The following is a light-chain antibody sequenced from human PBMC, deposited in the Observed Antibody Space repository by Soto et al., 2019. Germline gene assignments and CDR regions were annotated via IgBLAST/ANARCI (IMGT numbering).Light chain of an antibody. J-gene: IGKJ5*01. CDR1: QSFRGL. Sequence: EIMMTQSPVTLSVSPWERDTVFCRASQSFRGLLAWYQQKPGQAPRLLIYDAYNRTTGIPPRFSGSGSGTDFTLTISSLEPEDSAVYYCQQRHMWPITFGQGTRLEIK. CDR2: DAY. CDR3: QQRHMWPIT. V-gene: IGKV3-11*01.